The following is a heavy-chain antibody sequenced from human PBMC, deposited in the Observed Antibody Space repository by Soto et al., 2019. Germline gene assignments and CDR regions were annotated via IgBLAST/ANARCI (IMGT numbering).Heavy chain of an antibody. CDR2: IYYTGSI. Sequence: QLQLQESSPGLVKPSETLSLTCTVSGGSISNSLNYWGWIRQPPGKGLEWIGTIYYTGSIYYNPSLKSRVTISVDTSRNQFSLRLSSVTAADTAVYYCARQGRCSISSCYDVGSPYNYCNPWGQGTLVTVST. D-gene: IGHD2-2*01. CDR1: GGSISNSLNY. CDR3: ARQGRCSISSCYDVGSPYNYCNP. V-gene: IGHV4-39*01. J-gene: IGHJ5*02.